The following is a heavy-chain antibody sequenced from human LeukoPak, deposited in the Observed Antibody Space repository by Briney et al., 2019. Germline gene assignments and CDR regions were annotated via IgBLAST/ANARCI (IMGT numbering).Heavy chain of an antibody. CDR1: GFTFSSYS. CDR3: ARQGYYYYMDV. J-gene: IGHJ6*03. Sequence: GGSLRLSCAASGFTFSSYSMNWVRQAPGKGLEWVSYISSSSSTIYYADSVKGRFTISRDNAKNSLYLQMNSLRAEDTAVYYCARQGYYYYMDVWGKGTTVTISS. CDR2: ISSSSSTI. V-gene: IGHV3-48*01.